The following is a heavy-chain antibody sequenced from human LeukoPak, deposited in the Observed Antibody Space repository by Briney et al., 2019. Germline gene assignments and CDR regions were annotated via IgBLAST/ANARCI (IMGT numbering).Heavy chain of an antibody. CDR2: IYYSGIT. CDR3: ARSDSSSLPSDY. J-gene: IGHJ4*02. V-gene: IGHV4-59*01. Sequence: SETLSLTCTVSGGSISSYYWTWIRQPPGKGLEWIGYIYYSGITNYNPSLKSRVTISVDTSKNQFSLKLTSVTAADTAMCYCARSDSSSLPSDYWGQGTLVTVSS. CDR1: GGSISSYY. D-gene: IGHD6-6*01.